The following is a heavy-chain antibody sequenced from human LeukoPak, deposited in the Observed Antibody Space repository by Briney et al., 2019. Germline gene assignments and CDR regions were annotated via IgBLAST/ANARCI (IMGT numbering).Heavy chain of an antibody. J-gene: IGHJ4*02. CDR1: GITFSDYY. D-gene: IGHD3-16*01. CDR2: ISSSGSTI. Sequence: GGSLRLSCAASGITFSDYYMSWIRQAPGKGLEWVSYISSSGSTIDYADSVKGRFTISRDSAENSLYLQMDSLRAEDTAVYYCARTGDYALKDWGQGTLVTVSS. V-gene: IGHV3-11*01. CDR3: ARTGDYALKD.